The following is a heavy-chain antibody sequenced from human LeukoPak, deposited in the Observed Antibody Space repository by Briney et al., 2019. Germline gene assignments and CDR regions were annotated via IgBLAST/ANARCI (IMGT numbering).Heavy chain of an antibody. D-gene: IGHD5-18*01. Sequence: PGGSLRLSCAASGFTFSSYSMNWVRQAPGKGLEWVSSISSSSSYIYYADSVKGRFTISGDNAKNSLYLQMSSLRAEDTAVYYCARVRNTAMVRGYNWFDPWGQGTLVTVSS. CDR1: GFTFSSYS. CDR2: ISSSSSYI. J-gene: IGHJ5*02. V-gene: IGHV3-21*04. CDR3: ARVRNTAMVRGYNWFDP.